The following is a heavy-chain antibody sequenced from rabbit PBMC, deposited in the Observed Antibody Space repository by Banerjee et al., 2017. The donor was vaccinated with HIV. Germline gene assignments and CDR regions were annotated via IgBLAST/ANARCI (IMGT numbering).Heavy chain of an antibody. CDR1: GFSFSNKYV. V-gene: IGHV1S45*01. Sequence: QEQLVESGGGLVKPEGSLTLTCTASGFSFSNKYVMCWVRQAPGKGLEWIGYIDPIFTSAYYASWAKGRFTISKTSSTTVTLQMTSLTAADTATYFCARRSSSSGADYYPLWGQGTLVTVS. CDR2: IDPIFTSA. CDR3: ARRSSSSGADYYPL. J-gene: IGHJ4*01. D-gene: IGHD1-1*01.